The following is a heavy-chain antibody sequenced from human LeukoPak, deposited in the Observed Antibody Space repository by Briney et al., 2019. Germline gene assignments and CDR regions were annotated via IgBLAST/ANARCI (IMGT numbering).Heavy chain of an antibody. Sequence: KSSETLSLTCAVSGGSISSGGYSWSWIRQPPGKGLEWIGYIYHSGSTYYNPSLKSRVTISVDRSKNQFSLKLSSVTAADTAVYYCASLPLSSSGNYYYGMDVWRQGTTVTVSS. CDR2: IYHSGST. D-gene: IGHD6-6*01. CDR1: GGSISSGGYS. V-gene: IGHV4-30-2*01. J-gene: IGHJ6*02. CDR3: ASLPLSSSGNYYYGMDV.